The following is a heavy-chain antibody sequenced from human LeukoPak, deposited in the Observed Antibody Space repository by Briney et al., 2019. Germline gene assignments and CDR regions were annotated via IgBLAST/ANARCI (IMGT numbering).Heavy chain of an antibody. CDR1: GYNFINYG. J-gene: IGHJ4*02. CDR3: AREPIPRGRGSGWYSSLDN. D-gene: IGHD6-19*01. V-gene: IGHV1-18*01. Sequence: ASVKVSCKASGYNFINYGIAWVRQAPGQGLEWMAWISAHNGNTNFAQNLQGRVTMTTDASTNTAYMELRSLTYDDTAIYYCAREPIPRGRGSGWYSSLDNWGQGTLVTVSS. CDR2: ISAHNGNT.